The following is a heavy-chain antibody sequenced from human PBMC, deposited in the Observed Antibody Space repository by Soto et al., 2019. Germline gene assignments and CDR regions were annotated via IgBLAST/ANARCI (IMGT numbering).Heavy chain of an antibody. Sequence: PSETLSLTCGVSGYSITSGFYWGWVRQSPGKGLEWIGTISYSGKTFYNPSLASRFSMAVDSSKNQFSLRLTSVTAADTALYYCTRGAGAPWVRFDSWGRGILVTVSS. CDR2: ISYSGKT. V-gene: IGHV4-38-2*01. CDR3: TRGAGAPWVRFDS. J-gene: IGHJ4*02. CDR1: GYSITSGFY. D-gene: IGHD3-16*01.